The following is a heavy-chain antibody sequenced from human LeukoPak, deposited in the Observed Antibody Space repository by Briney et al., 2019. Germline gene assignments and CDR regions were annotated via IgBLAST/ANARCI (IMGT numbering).Heavy chain of an antibody. V-gene: IGHV1-18*01. Sequence: GASVKVSCKASGYTFTSYGISWVRQAPGQGLEWMGWISAYNGNTNYAQKLQGRVTMTTDTSTSTAYMELRSLRSDDTAVYYCARHLGSEQWLVQGDYWGQGTRVTVSS. CDR2: ISAYNGNT. D-gene: IGHD6-19*01. J-gene: IGHJ4*02. CDR1: GYTFTSYG. CDR3: ARHLGSEQWLVQGDY.